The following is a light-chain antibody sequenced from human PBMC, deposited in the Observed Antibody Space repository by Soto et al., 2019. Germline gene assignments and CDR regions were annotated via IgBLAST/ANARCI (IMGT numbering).Light chain of an antibody. J-gene: IGLJ1*01. CDR2: DVV. Sequence: QSVLTQPASVSGSPGQSITISCTGTSSDVGGYNYVSWYQQHPGKAPKLMIYDVVNRPSGVSHRFSGSKSGNAASLTISGLQAEDEADYYCSSYTSSDTLVFGTGTKLTVL. V-gene: IGLV2-14*01. CDR1: SSDVGGYNY. CDR3: SSYTSSDTLV.